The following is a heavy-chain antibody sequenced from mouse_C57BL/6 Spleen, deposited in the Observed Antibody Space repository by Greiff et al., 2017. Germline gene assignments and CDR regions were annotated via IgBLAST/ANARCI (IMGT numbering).Heavy chain of an antibody. J-gene: IGHJ3*01. CDR2: IDPANGNT. Sequence: DVKLQESVAELVRPGASVKLSCTASGFNIKNTYMHWVKQRPEQGLEWIERIDPANGNTKYAPKFQGKATITADTSSNTAYLQLSSLTSEDTAIYYCATYYDYEGWFAYWGQGTLVTVSA. CDR3: ATYYDYEGWFAY. V-gene: IGHV14-3*01. D-gene: IGHD2-4*01. CDR1: GFNIKNTY.